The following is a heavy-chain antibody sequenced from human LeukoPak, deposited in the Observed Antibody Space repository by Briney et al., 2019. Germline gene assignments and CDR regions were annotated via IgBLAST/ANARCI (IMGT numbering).Heavy chain of an antibody. CDR3: ARAPAYYDILTGYGGVGTFDI. CDR2: IGTAGDT. Sequence: SGGSLRLSCAASGFTFSSYDMHWVRQATGKGLEWVSTIGTAGDTYYPGSVKGRFTISRENAKNSLYLQMNSLRAGDTAVYYCARAPAYYDILTGYGGVGTFDIWGQGTMVTVSS. D-gene: IGHD3-9*01. CDR1: GFTFSSYD. V-gene: IGHV3-13*01. J-gene: IGHJ3*02.